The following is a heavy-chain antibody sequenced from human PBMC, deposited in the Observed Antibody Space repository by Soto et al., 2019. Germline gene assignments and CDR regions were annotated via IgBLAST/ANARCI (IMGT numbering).Heavy chain of an antibody. J-gene: IGHJ3*02. CDR3: ARDRSGTVDAFDI. CDR2: IIPIFGTA. D-gene: IGHD2-15*01. CDR1: GGTFSSYA. Sequence: SVKVSCKASGGTFSSYAISWVRQAPGQGLEWMGGIIPIFGTANYAQKFQGRVTITADKSTSTAYMELSSLRSEDTDVYYCARDRSGTVDAFDIWGQGTMVTVSS. V-gene: IGHV1-69*06.